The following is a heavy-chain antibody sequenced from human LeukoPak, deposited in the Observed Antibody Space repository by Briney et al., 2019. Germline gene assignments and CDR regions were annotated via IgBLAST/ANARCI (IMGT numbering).Heavy chain of an antibody. J-gene: IGHJ4*02. D-gene: IGHD2-15*01. CDR3: AKVGSEEYCSGGSCYPPLFDY. CDR2: ISGCGGST. CDR1: GFTFSSYA. V-gene: IGHV3-23*01. Sequence: GGSLSLSCAASGFTFSSYAMSWVSQASGKGLEWVSAISGCGGSTYYAGSVKGRFTISRDNSENTLYLQISGLRAEDTAVYYCAKVGSEEYCSGGSCYPPLFDYWGQETLVAVAS.